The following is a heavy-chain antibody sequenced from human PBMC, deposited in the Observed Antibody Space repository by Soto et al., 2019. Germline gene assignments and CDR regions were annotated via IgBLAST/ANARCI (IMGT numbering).Heavy chain of an antibody. CDR1: GFTFSSYG. CDR3: VSDRGYGHASVPYS. D-gene: IGHD5-18*01. V-gene: IGHV3-30*03. J-gene: IGHJ4*02. Sequence: QAQLVESGGGVVQPGRSLRLSCAASGFTFSSYGMHWVRQAPGTGLEWVAVISYDGGLQHYADSVKGRFTISRDNSKNMVLLRMNSLRAGDTAGAYCVSDRGYGHASVPYSWGQGTLVSVSS. CDR2: ISYDGGLQ.